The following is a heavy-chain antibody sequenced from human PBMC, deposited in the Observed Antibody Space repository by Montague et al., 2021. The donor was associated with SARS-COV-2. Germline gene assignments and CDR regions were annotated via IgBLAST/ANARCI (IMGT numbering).Heavy chain of an antibody. V-gene: IGHV4-59*01. D-gene: IGHD3-22*01. CDR3: ARGGGSGYRYYFDY. Sequence: SETLSLTCTVSGGSISSYYWNWIRQPPGKGLEWIGYIYYSGRTNXXPSLKSRVTISVDTSKNQFSLKLSSVTAVDTAVYYCARGGGSGYRYYFDYWGQGSLDTVSS. CDR1: GGSISSYY. CDR2: IYYSGRT. J-gene: IGHJ4*02.